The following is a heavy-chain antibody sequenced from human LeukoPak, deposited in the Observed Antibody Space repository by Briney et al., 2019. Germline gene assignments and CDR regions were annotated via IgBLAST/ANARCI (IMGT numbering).Heavy chain of an antibody. CDR3: ARELGT. V-gene: IGHV4-61*02. D-gene: IGHD7-27*01. J-gene: IGHJ4*02. CDR1: GGSISSAGYY. CDR2: IYTSGST. Sequence: KPSQTLSLTCTVSGGSISSAGYYWSWIRQPAGKGLEWIGLIYTSGSTNYNPSLKSRVTISVDTSKDQFSLKLSSVTAADTAVYYCARELGTWGQGTLVTVSS.